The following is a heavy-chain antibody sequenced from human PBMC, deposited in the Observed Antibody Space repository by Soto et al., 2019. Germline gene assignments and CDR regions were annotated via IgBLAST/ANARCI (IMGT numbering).Heavy chain of an antibody. CDR3: AGELDYSIHFDY. V-gene: IGHV4-34*01. Sequence: SETLSLTCAVYGGSFSGYYWSWIRQPPGKGLEWIGEINHSGSTNYNPSLKSRVTISVDTSKNQFSLKLSSVTAADTAVYYCAGELDYSIHFDYWGQGTLVTVSS. CDR2: INHSGST. J-gene: IGHJ4*02. D-gene: IGHD4-4*01. CDR1: GGSFSGYY.